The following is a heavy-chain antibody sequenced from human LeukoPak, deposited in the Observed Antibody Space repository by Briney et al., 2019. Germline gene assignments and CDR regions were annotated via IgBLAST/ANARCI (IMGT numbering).Heavy chain of an antibody. Sequence: GGSLRLSCAASGFTFSSYSVNWARQAPGKGLEWVSSISSSSSYIYYADSVKGRFTISRDNAKNSLYLQMNSLRAEDTAVYYCARDKDSSGYYGYYFDYWGQGTLVTVSS. CDR2: ISSSSSYI. V-gene: IGHV3-21*01. D-gene: IGHD3-22*01. J-gene: IGHJ4*02. CDR1: GFTFSSYS. CDR3: ARDKDSSGYYGYYFDY.